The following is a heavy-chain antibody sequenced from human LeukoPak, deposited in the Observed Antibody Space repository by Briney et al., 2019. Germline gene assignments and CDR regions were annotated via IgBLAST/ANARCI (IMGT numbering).Heavy chain of an antibody. J-gene: IGHJ5*01. CDR3: ARDPLGISSGWYYRTRNWFDS. CDR1: GFTFSSYS. Sequence: GGSLRLSCAASGFTFSSYSMNWVRQAPGKGLEWVSSISSSSSYIYYADSVKGRFTISRDNAKGSLYLQMNSLRAEDTAVYYCARDPLGISSGWYYRTRNWFDSWGQGTLVTASS. D-gene: IGHD6-19*01. CDR2: ISSSSSYI. V-gene: IGHV3-21*01.